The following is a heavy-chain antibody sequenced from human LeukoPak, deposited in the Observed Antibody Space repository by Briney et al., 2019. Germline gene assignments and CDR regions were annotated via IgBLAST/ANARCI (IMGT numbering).Heavy chain of an antibody. D-gene: IGHD4-17*01. J-gene: IGHJ4*02. CDR2: ITSTSNYI. CDR3: ARDSHYDYGDYIFDY. CDR1: GFNFNGYT. Sequence: GGSLRLSCAASGFNFNGYTMSWVRQAPGKGLEWVSSITSTSNYIYYADSLRGRFTISRDNAKNSLYLRMNSLRAEDTAGYYCARDSHYDYGDYIFDYWGQGTLVTVSS. V-gene: IGHV3-21*01.